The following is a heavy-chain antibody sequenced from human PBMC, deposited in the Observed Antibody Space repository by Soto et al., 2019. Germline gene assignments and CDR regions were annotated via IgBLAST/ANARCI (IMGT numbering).Heavy chain of an antibody. CDR3: ATDCSSTSCFDY. V-gene: IGHV3-48*02. Sequence: GGSLILSCAASGFTFSTYSLNWVRQAPGKGLEWLSYISSSSRTIYYADSVKGRFTISRDNAENSLYLQMNSLRDEDTAVYYCATDCSSTSCFDYWGQGALVTVSS. J-gene: IGHJ4*02. CDR1: GFTFSTYS. CDR2: ISSSSRTI. D-gene: IGHD2-2*01.